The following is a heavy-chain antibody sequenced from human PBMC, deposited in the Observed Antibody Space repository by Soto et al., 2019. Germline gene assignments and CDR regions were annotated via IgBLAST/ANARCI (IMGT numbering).Heavy chain of an antibody. D-gene: IGHD3-22*01. CDR1: GSTFDDYT. CDR2: ISWDGDTT. Sequence: GGSLRLSCAASGSTFDDYTMHWVRQAPGKGLEWVSFISWDGDTTYYADSVKGRFTISRDNSKNSLYLQMNSLRTEDTALYYCAKEGDSSGYYQVFEYWGQGTQVTVSS. J-gene: IGHJ4*02. V-gene: IGHV3-43*01. CDR3: AKEGDSSGYYQVFEY.